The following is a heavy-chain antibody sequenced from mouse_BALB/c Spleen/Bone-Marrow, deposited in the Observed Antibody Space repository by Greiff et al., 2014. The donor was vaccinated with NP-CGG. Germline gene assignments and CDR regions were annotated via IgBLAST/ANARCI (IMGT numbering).Heavy chain of an antibody. CDR1: GYTFTDYA. V-gene: IGHV1S137*01. Sequence: QVQLQQSGAELVRPGVSVKISCKGSGYTFTDYAMHWVKQSHAKSLEWIGVISTYYGDASYNQKFKGKATMTVDKSSSTAYMELARLTSEDSAIYYCAREGYYGSNFDYWGQGTTLTVSS. J-gene: IGHJ2*01. CDR2: ISTYYGDA. D-gene: IGHD1-1*01. CDR3: AREGYYGSNFDY.